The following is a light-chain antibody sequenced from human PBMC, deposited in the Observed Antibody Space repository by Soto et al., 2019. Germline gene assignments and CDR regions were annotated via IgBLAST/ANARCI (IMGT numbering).Light chain of an antibody. CDR2: DTS. J-gene: IGKJ5*01. Sequence: DIVMTQSPATLSVYPGERATLSCRARQSVSSKLAWYQQRPGQAPRLVIYDTSTRATVIPARVSGSGSGTEVTLTISSLQSEDCAVYYCQQYNVWPPSTFGQGTRLASK. V-gene: IGKV3-15*01. CDR3: QQYNVWPPST. CDR1: QSVSSK.